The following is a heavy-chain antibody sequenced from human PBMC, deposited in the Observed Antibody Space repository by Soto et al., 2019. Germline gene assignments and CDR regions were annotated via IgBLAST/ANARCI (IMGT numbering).Heavy chain of an antibody. Sequence: ASVKVSCKASGGTFSSYAISWVRQAPGQGLEWMGGIIPIFGTANYAQKFQGRVTITADKSTSTAYMELSSLRSEDTAVYYCARGELWFGELLGASDYYYYGMDVWGQGTTVTVSS. V-gene: IGHV1-69*06. CDR2: IIPIFGTA. CDR3: ARGELWFGELLGASDYYYYGMDV. J-gene: IGHJ6*02. CDR1: GGTFSSYA. D-gene: IGHD3-10*01.